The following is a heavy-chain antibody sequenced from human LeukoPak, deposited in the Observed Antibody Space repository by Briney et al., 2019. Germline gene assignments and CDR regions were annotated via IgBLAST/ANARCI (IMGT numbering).Heavy chain of an antibody. CDR2: IYYSGST. CDR1: GGSISSYY. CDR3: TRGSIAYYYMDV. V-gene: IGHV4-59*01. Sequence: SETLSLTCTVSGGSISSYYWIWIRQPPGKGLEWIGNIYYSGSTNYNPSLKGRVTISVDTSKNQFSLKLSSVTAADTAVYYCTRGSIAYYYMDVWGKGTTVTISS. J-gene: IGHJ6*03. D-gene: IGHD3-22*01.